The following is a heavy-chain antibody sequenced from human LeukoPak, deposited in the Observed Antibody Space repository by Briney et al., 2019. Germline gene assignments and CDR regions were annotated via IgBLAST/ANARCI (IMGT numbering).Heavy chain of an antibody. D-gene: IGHD6-19*01. CDR3: ARAVAVAGRVFDY. CDR2: ISAYNGNT. CDR1: GYTFTSYG. V-gene: IGHV1-18*01. Sequence: ASVKVSCKASGYTFTSYGISWVRQAPGQGLEWMGWISAYNGNTNYAQKLQGRVTMTTDTSTSTAHMELRSLRSDDTAVYYCARAVAVAGRVFDYWGQGTLVTVSS. J-gene: IGHJ4*02.